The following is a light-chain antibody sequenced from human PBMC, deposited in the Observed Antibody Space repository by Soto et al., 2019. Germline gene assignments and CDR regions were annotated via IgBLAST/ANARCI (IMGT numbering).Light chain of an antibody. Sequence: EIVLTQSPVTLSLSPGERATLSCRASQSINNYLAWYQQKPGQPPRLLIYDASNRATAIPARFSGSGSGTDFTLTISSLEAEDSAVYYCQYRGIWPPGATFGGGTKVEIK. CDR1: QSINNY. CDR3: QYRGIWPPGAT. V-gene: IGKV3-11*01. CDR2: DAS. J-gene: IGKJ4*01.